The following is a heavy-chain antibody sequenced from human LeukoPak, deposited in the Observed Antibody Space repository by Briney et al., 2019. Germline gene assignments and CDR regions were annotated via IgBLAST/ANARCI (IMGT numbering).Heavy chain of an antibody. J-gene: IGHJ4*02. CDR3: ARHVYSDYVYPFDY. CDR2: ISHSGSA. D-gene: IGHD4-11*01. Sequence: PSETLSLTCAVSGSSVSSTYHWGWIRQTPGKGLEWIGSISHSGSAFYKPSLKSRLNISIETSKNRFSLNLTSVTAADTAVYYCARHVYSDYVYPFDYWGQGTLVTVSS. CDR1: GSSVSSTYH. V-gene: IGHV4-38-2*01.